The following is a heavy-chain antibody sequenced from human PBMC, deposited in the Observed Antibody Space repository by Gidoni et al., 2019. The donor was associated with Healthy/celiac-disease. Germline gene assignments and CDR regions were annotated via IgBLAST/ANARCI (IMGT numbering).Heavy chain of an antibody. D-gene: IGHD3-22*01. J-gene: IGHJ1*01. CDR1: GGSISSSSYY. Sequence: QLQLQESGPGLVKPSETLSLTCTVSGGSISSSSYYWGWIRQPPGKGLEWIGSIYYSGSTYYNPSLKSRVTISVDTSKNQFSLKLSSVTAADTAVYYCARHKYFGGYYHAEYFQHWGQGTLVTVSS. CDR2: IYYSGST. V-gene: IGHV4-39*01. CDR3: ARHKYFGGYYHAEYFQH.